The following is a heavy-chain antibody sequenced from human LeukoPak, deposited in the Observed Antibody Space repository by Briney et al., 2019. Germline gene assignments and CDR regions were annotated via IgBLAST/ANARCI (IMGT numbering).Heavy chain of an antibody. Sequence: GSIYYSGYTYYNPSLKSRVTISVDTSKNQFSLKLSSVTAADTAVYYCARHSPGYYYYDMDVWGQGTTVTVSS. CDR2: IYYSGYT. CDR3: ARHSPGYYYYDMDV. V-gene: IGHV4-39*01. J-gene: IGHJ6*02.